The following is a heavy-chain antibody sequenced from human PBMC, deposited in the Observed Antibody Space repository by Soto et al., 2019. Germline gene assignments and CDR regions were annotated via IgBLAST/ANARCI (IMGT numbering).Heavy chain of an antibody. CDR2: TDYSGNT. D-gene: IGHD6-19*01. J-gene: IGHJ4*02. CDR3: ARAVGDPLYYLDY. V-gene: IGHV4-59*08. CDR1: SDSISSYY. Sequence: QVQLQESGPGLVRPSETLSLTCTVSSDSISSYYWIWIRQSPGKGLEWIGYTDYSGNTNYNPSLKSRVTISGDTSKNQLSLRLSSVTAADTAVYYCARAVGDPLYYLDYWGQGTLVTVSS.